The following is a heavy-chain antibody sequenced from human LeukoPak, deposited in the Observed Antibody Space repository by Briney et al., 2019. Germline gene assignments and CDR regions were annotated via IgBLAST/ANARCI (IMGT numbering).Heavy chain of an antibody. V-gene: IGHV3-7*02. Sequence: GGSLGLSCAASGFTFSSYWMSWVRQAPGKGLEWMANIKQDGSEKYYVDSVKGRFTISRDNAKNSLYLQMNSLRAEDTAVYYCASSSSLLWFGEDAFDIWGQGTMVTVSS. D-gene: IGHD3-10*01. CDR3: ASSSSLLWFGEDAFDI. CDR2: IKQDGSEK. CDR1: GFTFSSYW. J-gene: IGHJ3*02.